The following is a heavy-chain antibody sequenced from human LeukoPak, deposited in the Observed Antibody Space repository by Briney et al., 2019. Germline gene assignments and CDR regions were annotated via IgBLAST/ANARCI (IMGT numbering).Heavy chain of an antibody. CDR1: GFTFSNFW. CDR3: ARDFAYYYDSLNWFDP. J-gene: IGHJ5*02. Sequence: GGSLRLSCVASGFTFSNFWMHWVRQVPGKGLVWVSRIDTDGTGTNYADSVKGRFTISRDNAKNSLYLQMNSLRADDTGVYYCARDFAYYYDSLNWFDPWGQGTLVTVSS. V-gene: IGHV3-74*01. D-gene: IGHD3-22*01. CDR2: IDTDGTGT.